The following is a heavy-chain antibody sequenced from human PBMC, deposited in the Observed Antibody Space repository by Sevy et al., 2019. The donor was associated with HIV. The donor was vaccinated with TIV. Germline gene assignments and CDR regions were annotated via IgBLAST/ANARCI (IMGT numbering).Heavy chain of an antibody. CDR3: ARDCSSSNCLWGMDV. CDR1: GFTFSSYW. CDR2: IKRDGSEK. Sequence: GGSLRLSCGASGFTFSSYWMSWVRQAPGKGLEWVANIKRDGSEKYYVDSVKGRFTISRDNAKNSLYLQMNSLRVEDTAVYYCARDCSSSNCLWGMDVWGQGTTVTVSS. D-gene: IGHD2-2*01. V-gene: IGHV3-7*03. J-gene: IGHJ6*02.